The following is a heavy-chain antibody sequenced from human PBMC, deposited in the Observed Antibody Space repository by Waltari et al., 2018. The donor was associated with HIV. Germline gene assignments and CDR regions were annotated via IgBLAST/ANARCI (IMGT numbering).Heavy chain of an antibody. Sequence: QVQLQQSGPRLMKPSETLSLTCIASGGPLNSYSCNWIRQPAGKALEWIGRIYTSGSTKYNPSLKSRVSISIATSKNQFSLNLTSVTAADTAVYYCARGTYYFDTSSGYPPLDLWGRGTLVTVSS. D-gene: IGHD3-22*01. CDR3: ARGTYYFDTSSGYPPLDL. V-gene: IGHV4-4*07. J-gene: IGHJ2*01. CDR2: IYTSGST. CDR1: GGPLNSYS.